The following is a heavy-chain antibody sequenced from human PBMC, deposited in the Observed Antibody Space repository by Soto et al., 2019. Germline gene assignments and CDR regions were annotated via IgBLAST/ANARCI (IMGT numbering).Heavy chain of an antibody. CDR1: GFTCSTYS. CDR2: ISSSSSYM. V-gene: IGHV3-21*01. J-gene: IGHJ4*02. Sequence: GGSLRLSCAAAGFTCSTYSMNWVRQAPGKGLEWVSFISSSSSYMNYADSVKGRFTISRDNAKNSLYLHMNSLRAEDTAVYYCARDHYGSGNYYFGYWGQGTLVTVSS. CDR3: ARDHYGSGNYYFGY. D-gene: IGHD3-10*01.